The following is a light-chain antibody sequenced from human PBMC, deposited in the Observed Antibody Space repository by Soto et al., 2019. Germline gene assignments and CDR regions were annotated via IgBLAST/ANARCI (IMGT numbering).Light chain of an antibody. V-gene: IGKV1-39*01. CDR1: QSISSY. J-gene: IGKJ5*01. Sequence: DSQITQNPAVLYTPVGRSVNLTFRASQSISSYLNWYQQKPGKAPKLLIYAESSLQRGVPSRFSGSRSGPAFPLTISSLQPEDFATYYCQQSYRPPRNFGKGTQLEIK. CDR3: QQSYRPPRN. CDR2: AES.